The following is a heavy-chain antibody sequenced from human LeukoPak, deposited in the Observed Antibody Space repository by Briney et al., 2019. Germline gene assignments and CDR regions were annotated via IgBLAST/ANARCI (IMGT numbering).Heavy chain of an antibody. V-gene: IGHV4-39*01. CDR2: IYYSGST. J-gene: IGHJ1*01. CDR3: AGQPENTRGFY. D-gene: IGHD2-2*01. Sequence: SETLSLTCTVSGGSITSTLYYWGWFRQSSGKGLEWIGSIYYSGSTYYNPSLKSRVTISVDTSKNQFSLRLTSVTAADTAVYFCAGQPENTRGFYWGQGTLVTVCS. CDR1: GGSITSTLYY.